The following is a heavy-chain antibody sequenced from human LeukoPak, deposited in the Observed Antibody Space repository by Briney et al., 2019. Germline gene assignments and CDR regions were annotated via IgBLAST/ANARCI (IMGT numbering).Heavy chain of an antibody. CDR3: ASLCSGGSCYLESGWFDP. CDR1: GYSISSGCY. D-gene: IGHD2-15*01. V-gene: IGHV4-38-2*01. Sequence: PSETLSLTCAVSGYSISSGCYWGWIRQPPGKGLERIGTIYHSGSTYYNPSLKSRVTISVDTSKNQFSLKLNSVTAADTAVCYCASLCSGGSCYLESGWFDPWGQGTLVTVSS. CDR2: IYHSGST. J-gene: IGHJ5*02.